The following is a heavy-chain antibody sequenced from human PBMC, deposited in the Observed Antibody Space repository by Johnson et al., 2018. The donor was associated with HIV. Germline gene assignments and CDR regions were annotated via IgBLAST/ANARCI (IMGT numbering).Heavy chain of an antibody. CDR1: GFTFSSYG. J-gene: IGHJ3*02. Sequence: QVKLVESGGGVVQPGGSLRLSCAASGFTFSSYGMHWVRQAPGKGLEWVAFIRYDGSNKYYADSVKGRFTMSRDNAKNSLYLYMNGLRAEDTALYYCAKDRIAVAGNDAFDIWGQGTMVTVSS. CDR2: IRYDGSNK. CDR3: AKDRIAVAGNDAFDI. V-gene: IGHV3-30*02. D-gene: IGHD6-19*01.